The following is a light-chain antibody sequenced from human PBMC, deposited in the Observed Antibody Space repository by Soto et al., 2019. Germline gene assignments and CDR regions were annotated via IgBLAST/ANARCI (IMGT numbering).Light chain of an antibody. V-gene: IGKV1-5*01. CDR3: QQYKNLYS. CDR1: QTISGW. CDR2: DAS. J-gene: IGKJ2*03. Sequence: DIPMTQSPSTLSASVGDRVTITCRASQTISGWLAWYQQKPGKAPKLLISDASSLESGVPSRFSGSESGTEFTLTISSLQPEDSATYYCQQYKNLYSFGQGTKLEIK.